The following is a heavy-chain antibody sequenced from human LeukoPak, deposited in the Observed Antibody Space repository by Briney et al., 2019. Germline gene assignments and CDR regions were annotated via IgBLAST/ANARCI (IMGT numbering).Heavy chain of an antibody. J-gene: IGHJ6*03. D-gene: IGHD2-15*01. CDR1: GGSISSSSYY. Sequence: SETLSLTCTVSGGSISSSSYYWGWIRQPPGKGLEWIGSIYYSGSTYYNPSLKGRVTISVDTSKNEFSLKLSSVTAADTAFYYCGRIDCSGATCYSYYYYFMDVWGRGTTVTVSS. V-gene: IGHV4-39*07. CDR2: IYYSGST. CDR3: GRIDCSGATCYSYYYYFMDV.